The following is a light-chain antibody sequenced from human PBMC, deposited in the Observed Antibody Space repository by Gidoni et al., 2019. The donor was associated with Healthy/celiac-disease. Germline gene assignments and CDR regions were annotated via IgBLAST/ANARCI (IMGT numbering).Light chain of an antibody. CDR3: QQRSNWPFFFT. Sequence: EIVLTQSPATLSLSPGERATLSCRASQSVSSYLAWYQQKPGQAPRLLIYDASNRATGIPARFSGSGSGTDFTLTISSLEPEDFAVYYCQQRSNWPFFFTFGPGTKVDIK. CDR2: DAS. V-gene: IGKV3-11*01. J-gene: IGKJ3*01. CDR1: QSVSSY.